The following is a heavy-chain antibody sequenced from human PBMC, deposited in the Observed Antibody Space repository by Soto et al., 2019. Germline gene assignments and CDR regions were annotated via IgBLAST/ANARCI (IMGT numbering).Heavy chain of an antibody. J-gene: IGHJ4*02. D-gene: IGHD3-16*01. Sequence: HPGGSLRLSCAASGFTFSSYDMHWVRQATGKGLEWVSAIVTVGDTYYPGSVKGRFTISRDNAKNSLYLQMNSLRAGDTAVYYCARAGFGSPFDYWGQGTLVTVSS. CDR1: GFTFSSYD. CDR2: IVTVGDT. CDR3: ARAGFGSPFDY. V-gene: IGHV3-13*01.